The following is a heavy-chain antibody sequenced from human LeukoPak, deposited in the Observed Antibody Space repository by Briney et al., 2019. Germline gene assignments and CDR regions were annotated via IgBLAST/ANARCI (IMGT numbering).Heavy chain of an antibody. J-gene: IGHJ4*02. D-gene: IGHD2-2*01. V-gene: IGHV1-18*01. CDR3: ARDFRGYCSSTSCYPGDY. CDR1: GYTFTSYG. CDR2: ISAYNGNT. Sequence: ASVKVSCKASGYTFTSYGISWVRQALGQGLEWMGWISAYNGNTNYAQKLQGRVTMTTDTSTSTAYMELRSLRSDDTAVYYCARDFRGYCSSTSCYPGDYWGQGTLVTVSS.